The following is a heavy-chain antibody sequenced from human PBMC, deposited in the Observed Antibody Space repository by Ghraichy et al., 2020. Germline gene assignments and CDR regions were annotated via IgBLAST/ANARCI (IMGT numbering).Heavy chain of an antibody. D-gene: IGHD2-15*01. CDR2: ISTNSDYT. V-gene: IGHV3-11*06. J-gene: IGHJ4*02. CDR1: GFTFSDYY. CDR3: ARGGYCRVGTCYYFNH. Sequence: LSLTCTASGFTFSDYYMSWLRQAPGKGLEWLSYISTNSDYTNYAGSGRGRFINSRDNANHSLYLQMNSLRAEGTAVYYCARGGYCRVGTCYYFNHWGQATLVTVSA.